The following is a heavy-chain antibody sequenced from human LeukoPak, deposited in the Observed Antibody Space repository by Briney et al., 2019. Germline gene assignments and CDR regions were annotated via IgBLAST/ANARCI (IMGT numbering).Heavy chain of an antibody. V-gene: IGHV3-30*02. J-gene: IGHJ5*02. D-gene: IGHD6-13*01. CDR2: IRFDGSNK. CDR3: AREYSSSGGDWFDP. CDR1: GFTFSTYG. Sequence: GGSLRLSCAASGFTFSTYGMHWVRQAPGKGLEWVAFIRFDGSNKYYEDSMRGRFTISRDNSKNTLYLQMNGLRAEDTAVYYCAREYSSSGGDWFDPWGQGTLVTVSS.